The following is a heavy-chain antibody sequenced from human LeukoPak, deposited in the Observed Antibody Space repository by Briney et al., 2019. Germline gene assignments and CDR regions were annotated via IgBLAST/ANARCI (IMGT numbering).Heavy chain of an antibody. CDR2: IGASGGST. D-gene: IGHD1-26*01. J-gene: IGHJ4*02. Sequence: PGGSLRLSCAASGFTFSNCAMNWVRQAPGKGLEWVSDIGASGGSTNYADAVKGRFTISRDNSKNTLYLQMNSLRAEDAAVYYCAKGASASRHFDYWGQGTLVTVSS. CDR3: AKGASASRHFDY. V-gene: IGHV3-23*01. CDR1: GFTFSNCA.